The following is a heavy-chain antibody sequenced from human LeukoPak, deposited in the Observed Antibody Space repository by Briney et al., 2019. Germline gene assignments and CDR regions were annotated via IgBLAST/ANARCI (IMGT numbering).Heavy chain of an antibody. CDR1: GGSISSSSYY. D-gene: IGHD7-27*01. Sequence: LSLTCTVSGGSISSSSYYWGWIRQPPGKGLEWVSYISSSGSTIYYADSVKGRFTISRDNAKNSLYLQMNSLRAEDTAVYYCASENWGRLDYWGQGALVTVSS. V-gene: IGHV3-11*01. CDR2: ISSSGSTI. CDR3: ASENWGRLDY. J-gene: IGHJ4*02.